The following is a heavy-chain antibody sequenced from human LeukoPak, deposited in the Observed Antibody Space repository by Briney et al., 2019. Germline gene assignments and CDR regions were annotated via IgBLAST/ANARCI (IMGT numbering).Heavy chain of an antibody. D-gene: IGHD5-18*01. CDR2: ISYDGSKI. CDR3: AKVSTALVYYYFGMDV. Sequence: PGRSLRLSCAASGFTFSIFGMHWVRQAPGKGPEWVATISYDGSKIYYEDSVKGRFTISRDNSKNMFHLQMNSLRPEDTAIYYCAKVSTALVYYYFGMDVWGLGTTVTVSS. J-gene: IGHJ6*02. CDR1: GFTFSIFG. V-gene: IGHV3-30*18.